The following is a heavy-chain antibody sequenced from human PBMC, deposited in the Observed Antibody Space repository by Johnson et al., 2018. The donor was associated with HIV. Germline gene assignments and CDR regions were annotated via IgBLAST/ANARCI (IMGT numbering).Heavy chain of an antibody. CDR3: ARGEQWLVTDSEDAFDI. V-gene: IGHV3-30*04. CDR1: GFTFSSYA. J-gene: IGHJ3*02. D-gene: IGHD6-19*01. Sequence: QVQLVESGGGVVQPGRSLRLSCAASGFTFSSYAMHWVRQAPGKGLEWVAVISYDGSNKYYADSVKGRFTISRDNSKNTLYLQLNSMRAEDTAVYYCARGEQWLVTDSEDAFDIWRQGTMVTVSS. CDR2: ISYDGSNK.